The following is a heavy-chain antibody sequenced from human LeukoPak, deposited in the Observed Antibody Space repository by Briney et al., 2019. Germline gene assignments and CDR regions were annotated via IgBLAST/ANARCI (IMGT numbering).Heavy chain of an antibody. CDR3: ASRKPFWSGYFFDY. Sequence: PSETLSLTCTVSGGSISSYYWSWLRQPPGKGLEWIGYIYYSGSTNYNPSLKSRVTISVDTSKNQFSLKLSSVTAADTAVYYCASRKPFWSGYFFDYWGQGTLVTVSS. CDR1: GGSISSYY. CDR2: IYYSGST. J-gene: IGHJ4*02. D-gene: IGHD3-3*01. V-gene: IGHV4-59*01.